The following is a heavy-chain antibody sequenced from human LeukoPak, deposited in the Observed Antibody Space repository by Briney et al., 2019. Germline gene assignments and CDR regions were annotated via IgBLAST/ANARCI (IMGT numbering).Heavy chain of an antibody. CDR3: ARDGRN. J-gene: IGHJ4*02. CDR2: ISRSGSRI. V-gene: IGHV3-48*03. CDR1: GFTFSGDD. Sequence: GGSLRLSCAASGFTFSGDDMNWFRQAPGKGLKWVSYISRSGSRIYYADSVRGRFTVSRDNAKNSLYLQMDSLRVEDTAFYYCARDGRNWGQGTLVTVSS.